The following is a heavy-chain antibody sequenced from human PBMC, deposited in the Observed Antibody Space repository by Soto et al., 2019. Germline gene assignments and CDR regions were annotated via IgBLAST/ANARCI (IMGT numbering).Heavy chain of an antibody. CDR2: MNPNSGNT. Sequence: ASVKVSCKASGYTFTSYDINWVRQATGQGLEWMGWMNPNSGNTGYAQKFQGRVTMTRNTSISTAYMELSSLRSEDTAVYYCARGHTAGYYYYYGMDVWGQGTTVTVS. V-gene: IGHV1-8*01. CDR3: ARGHTAGYYYYYGMDV. J-gene: IGHJ6*02. D-gene: IGHD5-18*01. CDR1: GYTFTSYD.